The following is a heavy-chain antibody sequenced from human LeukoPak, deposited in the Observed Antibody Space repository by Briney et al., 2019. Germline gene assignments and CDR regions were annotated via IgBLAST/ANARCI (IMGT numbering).Heavy chain of an antibody. CDR1: GGSISSSSYY. V-gene: IGHV4-39*01. CDR3: AITDPSDAFDI. J-gene: IGHJ3*02. CDR2: IYYSGST. D-gene: IGHD3-16*01. Sequence: SETLSLTCTVSGGSISSSSYYWGWIRQPPGKGLEWIGSIYYSGSTYYNPSLKSRVTISVDTSKNQFSLKLSSVTAADTAVYYCAITDPSDAFDIWAKGQWSPSLQ.